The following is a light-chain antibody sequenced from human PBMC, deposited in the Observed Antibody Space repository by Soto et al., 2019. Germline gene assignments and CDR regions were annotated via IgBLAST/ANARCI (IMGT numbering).Light chain of an antibody. V-gene: IGKV3D-20*02. CDR3: HQRNT. CDR2: DKT. CDR1: QSVSNNY. J-gene: IGKJ5*01. Sequence: EVVFTQSPGTLSLSPGERATLSCRASQSVSNNYLAWYQQKPGKAPRLLIYDKTNRAAGIPPRFSGSRSGTDFTLTISSVEPEDFALYYCHQRNTFGQGTRLEIK.